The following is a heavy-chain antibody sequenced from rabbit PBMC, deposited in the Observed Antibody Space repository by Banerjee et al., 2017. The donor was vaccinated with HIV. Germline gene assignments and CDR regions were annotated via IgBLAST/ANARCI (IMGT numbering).Heavy chain of an antibody. J-gene: IGHJ3*01. Sequence: QEQLEESGGGLVKPGGTLTLTCKASGIDFSSYYYMCWVRQAPGKGLEWIACIYAGSSGSTYYASWAKGRFTISKTSSTTVTLQMTSLTAADTATYFCARDSYGTGGLLHLWGQGTLVTV. CDR2: IYAGSSGST. CDR3: ARDSYGTGGLLHL. CDR1: GIDFSSYYY. D-gene: IGHD7-1*01. V-gene: IGHV1S45*01.